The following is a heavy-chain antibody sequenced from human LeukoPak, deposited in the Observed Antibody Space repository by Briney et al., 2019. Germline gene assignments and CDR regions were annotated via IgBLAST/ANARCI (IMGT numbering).Heavy chain of an antibody. CDR1: GYTFTGYY. CDR2: INPNSGGT. V-gene: IGHV1-2*04. J-gene: IGHJ1*01. Sequence: ASVKVSCKASGYTFTGYYMHWVRQAPGQGLEWMGWINPNSGGTNYAQKFQGWVTMTRDTSISTAYMELSRLRSDDTAVYYCARGSRPAASAEYFQHWGQGTLVAVSS. D-gene: IGHD6-13*01. CDR3: ARGSRPAASAEYFQH.